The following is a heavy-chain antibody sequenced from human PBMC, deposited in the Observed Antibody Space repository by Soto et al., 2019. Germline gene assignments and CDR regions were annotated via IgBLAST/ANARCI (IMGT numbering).Heavy chain of an antibody. CDR1: GYSFTSYC. Sequence: GESLKISCKGSGYSFTSYCICWVRQMPGKGLEWMGIIYPGDSDTRYSPSFQGQVTISADKSISTAYLQWSSLKASDTAMYYCARQASTIFGFVIDCYYYNCKDVCCQGPSVSDSS. J-gene: IGHJ6*02. CDR2: IYPGDSDT. CDR3: ARQASTIFGFVIDCYYYNCKDV. D-gene: IGHD3-3*01. V-gene: IGHV5-51*01.